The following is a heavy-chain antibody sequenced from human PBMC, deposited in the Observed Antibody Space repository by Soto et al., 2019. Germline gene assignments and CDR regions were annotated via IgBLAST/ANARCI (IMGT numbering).Heavy chain of an antibody. V-gene: IGHV3-21*01. J-gene: IGHJ3*02. CDR3: ARDPPSFYAFDI. Sequence: GGSLRLSCAASGFTFISYSMNWVRQAPGKGLEWVSSISSSSSYIYYADSVKGRFTISRDNAKNSLYLQMNSLRAEDTAVYYCARDPPSFYAFDIWGQGTMVTVSS. CDR2: ISSSSSYI. CDR1: GFTFISYS.